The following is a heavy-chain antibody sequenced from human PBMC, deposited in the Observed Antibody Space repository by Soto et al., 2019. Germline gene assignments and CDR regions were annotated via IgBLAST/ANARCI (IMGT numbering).Heavy chain of an antibody. J-gene: IGHJ3*02. Sequence: QVQLQESGPGLVKPSGTLSLTCAVSGGSISSSYWWSWVRQPPGKGLEWIGEIYHSGNTNYNPSLKXRXTXSXYKSKNQFSLKLSSVTAADTAVYYCARRRITMIVVVFDAFDIWGQGTMVTVSS. V-gene: IGHV4-4*02. CDR1: GGSISSSYW. CDR2: IYHSGNT. D-gene: IGHD3-22*01. CDR3: ARRRITMIVVVFDAFDI.